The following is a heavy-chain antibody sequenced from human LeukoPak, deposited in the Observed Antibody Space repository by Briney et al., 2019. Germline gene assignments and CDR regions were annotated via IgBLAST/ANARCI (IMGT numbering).Heavy chain of an antibody. D-gene: IGHD3-9*01. V-gene: IGHV1-18*04. J-gene: IGHJ4*02. CDR2: ISAYNGNT. CDR1: GYTFTSYG. CDR3: ARETPDRDFDCLYDY. Sequence: ASVKVSCKASGYTFTSYGISWVRQAPGQGLEWMGWISAYNGNTDYAQKLQGRVTMTTDTSTSTAYMELRSLRSDDTAVYYCARETPDRDFDCLYDYWGQGTLVTVSS.